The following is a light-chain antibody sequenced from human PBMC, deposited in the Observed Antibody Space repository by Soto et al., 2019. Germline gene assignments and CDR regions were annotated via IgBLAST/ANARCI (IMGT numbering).Light chain of an antibody. CDR3: QQYDNLPLT. CDR1: QSVGSN. Sequence: ERVMTQSPATLSVSPGERATLSCRASQSVGSNLAWYQQKPGQAPRLLIFGASSRATGVPARFSGSGSGTEFTLTINSLQSKDFAVYFCQQYDNLPLTFGPGTKVDIK. J-gene: IGKJ3*01. V-gene: IGKV3-15*01. CDR2: GAS.